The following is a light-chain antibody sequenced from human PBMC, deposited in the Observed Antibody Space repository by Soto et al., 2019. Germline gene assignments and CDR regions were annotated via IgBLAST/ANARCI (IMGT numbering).Light chain of an antibody. V-gene: IGKV1-5*01. CDR1: QSIGSW. CDR3: QQYNPYSRT. CDR2: AAS. Sequence: DIQMTQCPSTLSASVGDRVTITCRASQSIGSWLAWYQQKPGKAPNLLIYAASSLQSGVPSRFSGSGSGTDFTLTISSLQRDDFAIYYCQQYNPYSRTFGQGTKVDIK. J-gene: IGKJ1*01.